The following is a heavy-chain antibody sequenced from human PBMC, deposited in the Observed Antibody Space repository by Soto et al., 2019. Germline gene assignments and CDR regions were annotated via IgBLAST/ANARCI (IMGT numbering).Heavy chain of an antibody. D-gene: IGHD2-2*01. CDR1: GGTFSSYT. CDR3: AGDCSSTSCYLGYYYYYAMDV. J-gene: IGHJ6*02. Sequence: QVQLVQSGAEVKKPGSSVKVSCKASGGTFSSYTISWVRQAPGQGLEWMGRIIPILGIANYAQKFQGRVTITADKSTSTDYMELSSLRSEDTAVYYCAGDCSSTSCYLGYYYYYAMDVWGQGTTVTVSS. V-gene: IGHV1-69*02. CDR2: IIPILGIA.